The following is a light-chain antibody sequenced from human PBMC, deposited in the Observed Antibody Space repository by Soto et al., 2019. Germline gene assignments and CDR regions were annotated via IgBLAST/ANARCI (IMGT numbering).Light chain of an antibody. V-gene: IGLV2-14*03. J-gene: IGLJ2*01. CDR1: SSDVGDYHY. Sequence: QSALTQPASVSGSPGQSITIPCTGTSSDVGDYHYVSWYQQHPGKAPKLMIYDVSYRPSGVSNRFAGSKSGDTASLTISGLQAEDEDDYYCSSYTTSSTVLFGGGTKVTVL. CDR2: DVS. CDR3: SSYTTSSTVL.